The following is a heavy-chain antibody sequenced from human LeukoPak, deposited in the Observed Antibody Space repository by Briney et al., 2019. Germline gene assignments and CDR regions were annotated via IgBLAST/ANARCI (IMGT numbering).Heavy chain of an antibody. V-gene: IGHV1-69*05. CDR1: GGTFSSYA. CDR3: ARGESIAAADPFDY. J-gene: IGHJ4*02. Sequence: SVKVSCKASGGTFSSYAMSWVRQAPGQGLEWMGRIIPIFGTANYAQKFQGRVTITTDESTSTAYMELSSLRSEDTAVYYCARGESIAAADPFDYWGQGTLVTLSS. D-gene: IGHD6-13*01. CDR2: IIPIFGTA.